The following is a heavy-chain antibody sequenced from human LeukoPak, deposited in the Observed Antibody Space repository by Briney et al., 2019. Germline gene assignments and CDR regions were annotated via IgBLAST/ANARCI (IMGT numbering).Heavy chain of an antibody. Sequence: GGSLRLSCTAPGFTFSAYAMMWVRQAPGKGPEWVSAIRGGGTSEFYADSVKGRFRISRDNSKDTLFLQMNSLRAEDTAVYYCARDPNGDYIGAFDMWGQGTMVTVS. CDR1: GFTFSAYA. CDR3: ARDPNGDYIGAFDM. D-gene: IGHD4-17*01. CDR2: IRGGGTSE. J-gene: IGHJ3*02. V-gene: IGHV3-23*01.